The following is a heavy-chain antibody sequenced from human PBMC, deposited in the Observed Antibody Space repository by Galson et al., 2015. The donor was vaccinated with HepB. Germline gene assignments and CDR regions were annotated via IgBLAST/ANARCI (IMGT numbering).Heavy chain of an antibody. Sequence: SVKVSCKASGYTFTGYYMHWVRQAPGQGLEWMGRINPNSGGTNYAQKFQGRVTMTRDTSISTAYMELSRLRPDDTAAYYCASLFIAAAVRDAFDIWGQGTMVTVSS. CDR3: ASLFIAAAVRDAFDI. J-gene: IGHJ3*02. CDR1: GYTFTGYY. V-gene: IGHV1-2*06. CDR2: INPNSGGT. D-gene: IGHD6-13*01.